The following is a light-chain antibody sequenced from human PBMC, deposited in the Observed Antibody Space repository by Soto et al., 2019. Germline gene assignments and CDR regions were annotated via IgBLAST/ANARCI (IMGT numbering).Light chain of an antibody. CDR2: GNT. V-gene: IGLV1-40*01. CDR3: QSYDSSLSGSL. J-gene: IGLJ2*01. Sequence: QAVVTQPPSVSGAPGQRVTISCTGSSSNIGAGYDVHWYQQLPGTAPKLLVYGNTNRPSGVPDRFSGSKSATSASLAITGLQAEDEADYYCQSYDSSLSGSLFGGGTKVTVL. CDR1: SSNIGAGYD.